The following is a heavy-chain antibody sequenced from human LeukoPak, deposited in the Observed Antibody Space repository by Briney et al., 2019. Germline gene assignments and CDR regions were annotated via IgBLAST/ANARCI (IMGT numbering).Heavy chain of an antibody. CDR2: IYPDDSDI. J-gene: IGHJ3*01. Sequence: GESLKISCKGSGXRFSDYWIGWVRQMPGKGLQWMGVIYPDDSDIRYSPSFQGQVTTSADKSIITAYLQWSSLKASDTAVYYCARHGRGSRSPNAFDFWGQGTMVTVSS. CDR3: ARHGRGSRSPNAFDF. D-gene: IGHD3-10*01. V-gene: IGHV5-51*01. CDR1: GXRFSDYW.